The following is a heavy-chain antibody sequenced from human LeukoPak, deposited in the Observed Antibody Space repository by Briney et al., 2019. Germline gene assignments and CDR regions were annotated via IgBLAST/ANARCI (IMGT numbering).Heavy chain of an antibody. J-gene: IGHJ3*02. D-gene: IGHD4-23*01. Sequence: PGGSLRLSCAASGLTISSNYMSWVRQAPGKGLEWVSVIYSDGYKFYADSVKGRFNISRDNSKNTLYLQMNSLSVEDMAIYYCVRDTLVIGGRSGAFDIWGQGTMVTVSS. CDR3: VRDTLVIGGRSGAFDI. CDR1: GLTISSNY. CDR2: IYSDGYK. V-gene: IGHV3-66*01.